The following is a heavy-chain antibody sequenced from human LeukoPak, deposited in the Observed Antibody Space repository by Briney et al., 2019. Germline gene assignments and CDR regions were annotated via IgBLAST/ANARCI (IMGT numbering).Heavy chain of an antibody. V-gene: IGHV3-23*01. Sequence: GGALRLSWAASGFTFSSYAMSWVRQAPGKGLEWVSAISGSGGSTYYADSVKGRFTISRDHSNNTLYLQMNSLRAEHTAVYYCAKDRMRSSTSCLGVWGQGTLVTVSS. CDR1: GFTFSSYA. CDR3: AKDRMRSSTSCLGV. D-gene: IGHD2-2*01. J-gene: IGHJ4*02. CDR2: ISGSGGST.